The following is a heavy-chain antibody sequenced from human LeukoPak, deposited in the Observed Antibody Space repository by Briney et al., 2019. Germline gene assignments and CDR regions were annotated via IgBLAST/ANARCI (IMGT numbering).Heavy chain of an antibody. CDR1: GGSFSGYY. Sequence: PSETLSLTCAVYGGSFSGYYWSWIRQHPGKGLEWIGYIYYSGSTYYNPSLKSRVTISVDTSKNQFSLKLSSVTAADTAVYYCARTGTGYLTFDYWGQGTLVTVSS. V-gene: IGHV4-31*11. J-gene: IGHJ4*02. CDR3: ARTGTGYLTFDY. D-gene: IGHD3/OR15-3a*01. CDR2: IYYSGST.